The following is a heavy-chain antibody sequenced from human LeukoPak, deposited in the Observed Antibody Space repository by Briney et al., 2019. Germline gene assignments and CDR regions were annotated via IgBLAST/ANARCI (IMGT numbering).Heavy chain of an antibody. CDR2: IYPDDFDT. D-gene: IGHD4/OR15-4a*01. CDR1: GYSFTTYW. CDR3: ARHRGPNSYDAFDI. Sequence: GESLQISCKGSGYSFTTYWIGWVRQMPGKGLEWMGIIYPDDFDTRYSPSFKGHVTISADNSFRTAYLQWSSLKASDTAMYYCARHRGPNSYDAFDIWGQGTMVTVSS. V-gene: IGHV5-51*01. J-gene: IGHJ3*02.